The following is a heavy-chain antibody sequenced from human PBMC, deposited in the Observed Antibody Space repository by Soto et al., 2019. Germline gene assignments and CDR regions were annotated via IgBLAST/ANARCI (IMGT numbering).Heavy chain of an antibody. CDR3: TRDFCTGTSCYLGYFEH. V-gene: IGHV1-46*03. CDR1: GLTFTTNY. J-gene: IGHJ1*01. Sequence: QAQLVQSGAEVKKPGASVQVSCTASGLTFTTNYIHWVRQAPGQGPECMGMINPGTGSTTYAAKLKGRVELTRDTSTSTVYMELSSLTSEDTAVYFCTRDFCTGTSCYLGYFEHWGQGTLVTVSS. CDR2: INPGTGST. D-gene: IGHD2-2*01.